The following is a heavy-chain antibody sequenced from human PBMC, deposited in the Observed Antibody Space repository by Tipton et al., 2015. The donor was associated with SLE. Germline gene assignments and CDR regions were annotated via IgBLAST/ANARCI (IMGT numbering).Heavy chain of an antibody. CDR1: GFTFSSYS. J-gene: IGHJ2*01. CDR3: ARGVTTTPPHWYFDL. V-gene: IGHV3-7*03. Sequence: SLRLSCAASGFTFSSYSMNWVRQAPGKGLEWVANIKQDGSEKYYVDSVKGRFTISRDNAKNSLYLQMNSLRAEDTAVYYCARGVTTTPPHWYFDLWGRGTLVTVSS. CDR2: IKQDGSEK. D-gene: IGHD4-11*01.